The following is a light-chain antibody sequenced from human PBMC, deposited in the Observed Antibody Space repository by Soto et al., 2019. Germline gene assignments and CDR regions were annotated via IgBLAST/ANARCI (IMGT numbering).Light chain of an antibody. Sequence: QSVLTQPPSVSGAPGQRVTISCTGSSSNIGAGYDVHWYQQLPGTAPKLLIYGNSNRPSGVPDQFSGSKSGTSASLAITGLQAEDEADYYCQSYDSSHVVFGGGTKVTVL. CDR3: QSYDSSHVV. J-gene: IGLJ2*01. V-gene: IGLV1-40*01. CDR1: SSNIGAGYD. CDR2: GNS.